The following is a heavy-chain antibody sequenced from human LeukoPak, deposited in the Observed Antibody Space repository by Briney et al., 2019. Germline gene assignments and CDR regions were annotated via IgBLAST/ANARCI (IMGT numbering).Heavy chain of an antibody. CDR1: GGTFTSYA. CDR2: IIPIFGTA. J-gene: IGHJ4*02. CDR3: ARGSSGYSSGWIDY. D-gene: IGHD6-19*01. V-gene: IGHV1-69*05. Sequence: SVKVSCKASGGTFTSYAISWVRQAPGQGLEWMGGIIPIFGTANYAQKFQGRVTVTTDESTSTAYMELSSLRSEDTAVYYCARGSSGYSSGWIDYWGQGTLVTVSS.